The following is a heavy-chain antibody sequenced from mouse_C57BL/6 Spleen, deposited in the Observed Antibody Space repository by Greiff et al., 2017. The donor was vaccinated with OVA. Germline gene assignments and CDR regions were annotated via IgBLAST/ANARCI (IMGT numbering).Heavy chain of an antibody. D-gene: IGHD2-2*01. CDR1: GYSFTDYN. J-gene: IGHJ4*01. CDR2: INPNYGTT. V-gene: IGHV1-39*01. CDR3: ARTREGYYDAMDY. Sequence: EVKLVESGPELVKPGASVKISCKASGYSFTDYNMNWVKQSNGKSLEWIGVINPNYGTTSYNQKFKGKATLTVDQSSSTAYMQLNSLTSEDSAVYYCARTREGYYDAMDYWGQGTSVTVSS.